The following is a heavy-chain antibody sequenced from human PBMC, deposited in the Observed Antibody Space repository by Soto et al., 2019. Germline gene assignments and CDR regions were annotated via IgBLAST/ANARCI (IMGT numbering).Heavy chain of an antibody. Sequence: ASVKVSCKASGYTFTSYAMHWVRQAPGQRLEWMGWINAGNGNTKYSQKFQGRVTITRDTSASTAYMELSSLRSEDTVVYYCARDRQWLDYYFDYWGQGTLVTVSS. V-gene: IGHV1-3*01. J-gene: IGHJ4*02. CDR1: GYTFTSYA. CDR2: INAGNGNT. CDR3: ARDRQWLDYYFDY. D-gene: IGHD6-19*01.